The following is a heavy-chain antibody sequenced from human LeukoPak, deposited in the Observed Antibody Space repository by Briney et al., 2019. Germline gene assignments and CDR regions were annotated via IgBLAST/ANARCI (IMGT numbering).Heavy chain of an antibody. D-gene: IGHD2-15*01. CDR3: ARDSVVGVATWDY. J-gene: IGHJ4*02. CDR2: INLNGGSI. Sequence: PGGSLRLSCAASGFTFDDYAMSWVRQVPGKGLEWVSGINLNGGSIGYADSVKGRFTISRDNAKNSLYLQMNSLRVEDTAFYYCARDSVVGVATWDYWGQGTLVTVSS. CDR1: GFTFDDYA. V-gene: IGHV3-20*04.